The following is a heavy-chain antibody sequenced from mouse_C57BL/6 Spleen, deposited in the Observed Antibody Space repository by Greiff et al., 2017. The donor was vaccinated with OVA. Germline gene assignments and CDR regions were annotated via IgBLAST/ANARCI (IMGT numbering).Heavy chain of an antibody. D-gene: IGHD1-1*01. V-gene: IGHV1-55*01. CDR2: IYPGSGST. CDR3: ARGSTTVMDY. Sequence: QVQLQQPGAELVKPGASVKMSCKASGYTFTSYWITWVKQRPGQGLEWIGDIYPGSGSTNYNEKFKSKATLTVDTSSSTAYMQRRSLTSEDAAVDYCARGSTTVMDYWGQGTSVTVSS. J-gene: IGHJ4*01. CDR1: GYTFTSYW.